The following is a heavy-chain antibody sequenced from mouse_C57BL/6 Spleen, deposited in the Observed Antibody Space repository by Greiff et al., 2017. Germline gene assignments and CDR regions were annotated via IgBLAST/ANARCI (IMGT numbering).Heavy chain of an antibody. Sequence: EVHLVESGGGLVQPKGSLKLSCAASGFSFNTYAMNWVRQAPGKGLEWVARIRSKSNNYATYYADSVKDRFTISRDDSESMLYLQMNNLKAEDTAMYCCVSISTSYYMDYWGQGTSVTVSS. V-gene: IGHV10-1*01. CDR2: IRSKSNNYAT. J-gene: IGHJ4*01. CDR3: VSISTSYYMDY. CDR1: GFSFNTYA. D-gene: IGHD1-2*01.